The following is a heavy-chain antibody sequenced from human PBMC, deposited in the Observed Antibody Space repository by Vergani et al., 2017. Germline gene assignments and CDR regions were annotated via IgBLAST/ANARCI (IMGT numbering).Heavy chain of an antibody. V-gene: IGHV3-7*01. J-gene: IGHJ6*03. Sequence: EVQLVESGGGLVQPGGSLRLSCAASGFPFSSYWMSWVRQAPGKGLEWVANIKQDGSENYYVDSVKGRFTISRNNAKNSLYLQMNSLRAEDTAVYYCARDRRYWASDYYYYMDVWGKGTTVTVSS. CDR1: GFPFSSYW. CDR3: ARDRRYWASDYYYYMDV. D-gene: IGHD3-16*01. CDR2: IKQDGSEN.